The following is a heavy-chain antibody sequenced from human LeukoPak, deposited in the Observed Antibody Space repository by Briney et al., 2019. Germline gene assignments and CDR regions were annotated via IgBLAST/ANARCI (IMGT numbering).Heavy chain of an antibody. D-gene: IGHD4/OR15-4a*01. J-gene: IGHJ4*02. Sequence: PGGSLRLSCAASGFTFSNYAMSWVRQAPGGALEWVSAITGGGGGTYYADSVKGRFTISRDNSKNTLYLQMNSLRAEDTAIYYCAKRPIELTTRGDFDYWGQGTLVTVSS. CDR2: ITGGGGGT. CDR1: GFTFSNYA. V-gene: IGHV3-23*01. CDR3: AKRPIELTTRGDFDY.